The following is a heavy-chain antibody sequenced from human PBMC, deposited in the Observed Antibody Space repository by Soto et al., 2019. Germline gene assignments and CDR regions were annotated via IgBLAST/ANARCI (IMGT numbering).Heavy chain of an antibody. CDR1: GYTLTELS. CDR2: FDPEDGEA. D-gene: IGHD3-22*01. V-gene: IGHV1-24*01. J-gene: IGHJ6*02. Sequence: GASVKVSCKVSGYTLTELSIHWVRQAPGKGLEWMGGFDPEDGEAIYAQKFQARITMTEDTSTDTACMELSSLTADDTAAYYCATDSPFTMIVAWGPRMDVWGQGTTVTVSS. CDR3: ATDSPFTMIVAWGPRMDV.